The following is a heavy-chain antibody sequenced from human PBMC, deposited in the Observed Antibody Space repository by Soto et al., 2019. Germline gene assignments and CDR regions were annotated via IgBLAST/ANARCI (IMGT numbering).Heavy chain of an antibody. CDR2: IYHSGST. J-gene: IGHJ6*02. CDR1: GGSINSSNL. V-gene: IGHV4-4*02. CDR3: ARDPYFQLGHYGMDV. Sequence: QVQLQEAGPGLVKPSGTLSLTCAVSGGSINSSNLWGWVRPPPGKGLEWIGEIYHSGSTNYNPSLKSRVTISVDKSKNQFSLKLSSVTAADTAVYYCARDPYFQLGHYGMDVWGQGTTVTVSS. D-gene: IGHD1-1*01.